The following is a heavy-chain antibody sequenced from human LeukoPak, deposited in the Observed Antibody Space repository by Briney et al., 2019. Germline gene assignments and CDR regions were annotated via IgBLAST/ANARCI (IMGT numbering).Heavy chain of an antibody. CDR1: GYSISSGYY. CDR3: ARGYYYDSSGLD. CDR2: IYHSGST. Sequence: SETLSLTCTVSGYSISSGYYWGWIRQPPGKGLEWIGSIYHSGSTYYNPSLKSRVTISVDTSKNQFSLKLSSVTAADTAVYYCARGYYYDSSGLDWGQGTLVTVSS. V-gene: IGHV4-38-2*02. D-gene: IGHD3-22*01. J-gene: IGHJ4*02.